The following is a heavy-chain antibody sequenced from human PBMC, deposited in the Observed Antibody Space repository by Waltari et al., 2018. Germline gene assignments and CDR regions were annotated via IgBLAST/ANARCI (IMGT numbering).Heavy chain of an antibody. J-gene: IGHJ4*02. V-gene: IGHV4-38-2*02. CDR3: ARDRGAADYIDY. Sequence: QVQLQESGPGLVKPSETLSLTCAVSGYPISSGFYWGGFRQPPGKGLSWIGSIYHSGSTYYHPSLKSRVSLSVDTSTNQFSLNLISVTAADTALYYCARDRGAADYIDYWGQGTLVTVSS. CDR1: GYPISSGFY. CDR2: IYHSGST. D-gene: IGHD3-10*01.